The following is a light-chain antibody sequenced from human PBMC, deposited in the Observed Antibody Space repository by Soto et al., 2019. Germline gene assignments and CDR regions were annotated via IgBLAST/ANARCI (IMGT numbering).Light chain of an antibody. CDR3: LKYNNDPPWT. Sequence: DIQMTQSPSSLSASVGDRVTITCRASQGISNYLAWYQQKPGKVPKLLIYVASTLQSGVPSRFSGSGSGTDFTLTISSLQPEDVATYYCLKYNNDPPWTFGQGTKVEIK. V-gene: IGKV1-27*01. CDR1: QGISNY. J-gene: IGKJ1*01. CDR2: VAS.